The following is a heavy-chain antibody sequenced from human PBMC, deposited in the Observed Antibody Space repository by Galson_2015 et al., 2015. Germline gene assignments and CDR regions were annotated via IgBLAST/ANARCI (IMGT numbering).Heavy chain of an antibody. D-gene: IGHD6-13*01. V-gene: IGHV1-3*01. J-gene: IGHJ3*02. CDR1: GYTFTSYA. CDR2: INAGNGNT. CDR3: ASDIAADTHDAFDI. Sequence: SVKVACKASGYTFTSYAMHWVRQAPGQRLEWMGWINAGNGNTKYSQKFQGRVTITRDTSASTAYMELSSLRSEDTAVYYCASDIAADTHDAFDIWGQGTMVTVSS.